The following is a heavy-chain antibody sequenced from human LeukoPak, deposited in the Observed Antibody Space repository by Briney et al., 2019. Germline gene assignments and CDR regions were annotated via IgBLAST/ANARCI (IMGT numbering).Heavy chain of an antibody. Sequence: PGRSLRLPCAASGFTFSSHDMHWVRQAPGKGLEWVAVIWYDGSNEYYADSVKGRFTISRDNSKNTLYLQMNSLRAEDTAVYYCAKEAIAGRWYFDYWGQGTLVTVSS. V-gene: IGHV3-33*06. D-gene: IGHD4-23*01. CDR2: IWYDGSNE. CDR3: AKEAIAGRWYFDY. CDR1: GFTFSSHD. J-gene: IGHJ4*02.